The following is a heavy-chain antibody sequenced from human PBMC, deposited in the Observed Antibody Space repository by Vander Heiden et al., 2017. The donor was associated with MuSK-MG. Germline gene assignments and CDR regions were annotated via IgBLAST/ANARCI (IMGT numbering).Heavy chain of an antibody. CDR3: ARISDCSGGSCYSLAFDI. CDR1: GYTFPSYD. CDR2: MNPNSGNT. J-gene: IGHJ3*02. Sequence: QVQLVQSGAEAKKPGASVKVSCKASGYTFPSYDINWVRQATGQGLEWMGWMNPNSGNTGYAQKFQGRVTMTRNTSISTAYMELSSLRSEDTAVYYCARISDCSGGSCYSLAFDIWGQGTMVTVSS. D-gene: IGHD2-15*01. V-gene: IGHV1-8*01.